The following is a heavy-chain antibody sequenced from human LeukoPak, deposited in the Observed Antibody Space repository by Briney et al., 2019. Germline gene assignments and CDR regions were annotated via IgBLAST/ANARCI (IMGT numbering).Heavy chain of an antibody. CDR1: GGSLSSSNW. J-gene: IGHJ4*02. D-gene: IGHD6-19*01. CDR2: SYHSGST. CDR3: ARVRSGWYSGYYFDY. V-gene: IGHV4-4*02. Sequence: SETLSLTCAVSGGSLSSSNWWSGGRPPPGKGLEGSGESYHSGSTNYNPSLKRRVTISVDKAKNQFSLKLSSVTAADTAVYYCARVRSGWYSGYYFDYWGQGTLVTVSS.